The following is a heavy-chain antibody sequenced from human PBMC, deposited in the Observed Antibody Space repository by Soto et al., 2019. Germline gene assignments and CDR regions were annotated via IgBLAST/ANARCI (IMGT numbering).Heavy chain of an antibody. D-gene: IGHD5-18*01. Sequence: EVQLLESGGGLVRPGGSLRLSCAASGFTFSSYAMSWVRQAPGKGLEWVSTISGSDGRTYSTDSVKGRFTISRDNSRNTAYLQMNRLRVEDTAVYYGAKGVSQYTPLALFDYWGRGTLVTVSS. CDR1: GFTFSSYA. CDR2: ISGSDGRT. CDR3: AKGVSQYTPLALFDY. J-gene: IGHJ4*02. V-gene: IGHV3-23*01.